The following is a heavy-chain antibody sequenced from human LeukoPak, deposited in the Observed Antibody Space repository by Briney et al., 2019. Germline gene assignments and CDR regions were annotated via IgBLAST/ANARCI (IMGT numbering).Heavy chain of an antibody. D-gene: IGHD3-10*01. CDR3: ARSDLGDAFDI. J-gene: IGHJ3*02. Sequence: GGSLRLSCAASGFTCSSYDMHWVRQATGKGLEWVSAIGAAGDPYYPGSVKGRFTISRENAKNSLYLQMNSLRAGDTAVYYCARSDLGDAFDIWGQGTMVTVSS. CDR1: GFTCSSYD. V-gene: IGHV3-13*05. CDR2: IGAAGDP.